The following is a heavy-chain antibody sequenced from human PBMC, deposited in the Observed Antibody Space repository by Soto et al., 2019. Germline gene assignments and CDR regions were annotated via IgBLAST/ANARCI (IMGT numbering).Heavy chain of an antibody. J-gene: IGHJ5*02. V-gene: IGHV4-59*08. D-gene: IGHD6-19*01. CDR2: IYYSGSI. CDR3: ARTRAVWFDP. Sequence: PSETLSLTCTVSGGSISNYYWSCIRQPPGKGLEWIGYIYYSGSISHNPSLKSRVTISVDTSKNQFSLKLSSVTAADTAVYYCARTRAVWFDPWGQGTLVTVSS. CDR1: GGSISNYY.